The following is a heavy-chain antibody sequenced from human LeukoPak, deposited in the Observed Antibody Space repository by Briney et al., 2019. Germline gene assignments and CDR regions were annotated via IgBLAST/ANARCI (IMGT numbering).Heavy chain of an antibody. CDR3: AKVRAVAGTSGYFDY. Sequence: GGSLRLSCAASGFTVSSNYMSWVRQAPGKGLEWVSVIYSGGSTYYADSVKGRFTISRDNSKNTLYLQMNSLRAEDTAVYYCAKVRAVAGTSGYFDYWGQGTLVTVSS. J-gene: IGHJ4*02. CDR1: GFTVSSNY. V-gene: IGHV3-53*01. CDR2: IYSGGST. D-gene: IGHD6-19*01.